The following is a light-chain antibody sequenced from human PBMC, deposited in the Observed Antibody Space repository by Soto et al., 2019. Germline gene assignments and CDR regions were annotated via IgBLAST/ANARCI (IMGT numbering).Light chain of an antibody. Sequence: IQMTQSPSTLSASVGDRSTITCLASQSISSWLSWYQQKPGKAPKLLIYKAYSLESGVPSRFSGSGSGTEFTLTISSLQPDDFATYYCQQYNSYPLTVGGGTKVEIK. J-gene: IGKJ4*01. CDR2: KAY. V-gene: IGKV1-5*03. CDR3: QQYNSYPLT. CDR1: QSISSW.